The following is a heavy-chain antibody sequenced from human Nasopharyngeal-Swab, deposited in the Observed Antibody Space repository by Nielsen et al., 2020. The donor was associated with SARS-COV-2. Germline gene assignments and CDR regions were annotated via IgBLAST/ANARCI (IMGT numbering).Heavy chain of an antibody. CDR3: ASRGSYSDYAFDY. Sequence: GESLKISCKGSGYSFTSYWIGWVRQMPGKGPEWMGIIYPGDSDTRYSPSFQGQVTISADKSISTAYLQWSSLKASDTAMYYCASRGSYSDYAFDYWGQGTLVTVSS. V-gene: IGHV5-51*01. D-gene: IGHD4-11*01. CDR2: IYPGDSDT. CDR1: GYSFTSYW. J-gene: IGHJ4*02.